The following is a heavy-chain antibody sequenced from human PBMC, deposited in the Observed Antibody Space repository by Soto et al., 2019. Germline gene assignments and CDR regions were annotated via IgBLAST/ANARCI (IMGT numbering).Heavy chain of an antibody. V-gene: IGHV4-59*01. D-gene: IGHD3-3*01. CDR1: GGSISSYY. J-gene: IGHJ6*02. CDR2: IYYSGST. CDR3: ASGITTSYGMDV. Sequence: SETLSLTCTVSGGSISSYYWSWIRQPPGKGLEWIGYIYYSGSTNYNPSLKSRVTISADTSKNQFSRKLSSVTAADTGVYYCASGITTSYGMDVWGQGTTVTVSS.